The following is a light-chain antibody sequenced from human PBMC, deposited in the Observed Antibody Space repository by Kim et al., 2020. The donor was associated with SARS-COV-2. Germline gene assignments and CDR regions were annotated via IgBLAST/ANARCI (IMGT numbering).Light chain of an antibody. CDR2: QGT. CDR3: QTWDSITVV. V-gene: IGLV3-1*01. CDR1: KLGEKY. Sequence: SSSLPHPPSVSVSTGQTASITCSGDKLGEKYACWYQQKPGQSPVLVIYQGTKRPSGIPERSSGSNSGNTATLNISGTQAMDEDDYYCQTWDSITVVFGRG. J-gene: IGLJ2*01.